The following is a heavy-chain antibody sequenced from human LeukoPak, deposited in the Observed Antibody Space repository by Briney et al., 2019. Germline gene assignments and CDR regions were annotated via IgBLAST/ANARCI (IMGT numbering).Heavy chain of an antibody. CDR3: ARSYSNHLFGMDV. J-gene: IGHJ6*02. CDR2: ISGTGDNT. D-gene: IGHD4-11*01. Sequence: GGSLRLSCAASGFTFSSYAMSWVRQAPGKGLDWVSAISGTGDNTYYADSVKGRVAISRDNSKNTVFLQMNSVRAEDTAVYYCARSYSNHLFGMDVWGQGTTVTVSS. V-gene: IGHV3-23*01. CDR1: GFTFSSYA.